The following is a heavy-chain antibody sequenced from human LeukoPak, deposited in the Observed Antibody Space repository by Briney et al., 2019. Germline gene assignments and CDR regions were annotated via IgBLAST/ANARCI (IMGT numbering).Heavy chain of an antibody. CDR1: GYTFPTYG. J-gene: IGHJ2*01. V-gene: IGHV1-8*02. D-gene: IGHD3-22*01. CDR3: ARNGATNYYDSSGPDYWYFDL. CDR2: MNPNSGNT. Sequence: ASVKVSCKGFGYTFPTYGISWVRQAPGQGLEWMGWMNPNSGNTGYAQKFQGRVTMTRNTSISTAYMELSSLRSEDTAVYYCARNGATNYYDSSGPDYWYFDLWGRGTLVTVSS.